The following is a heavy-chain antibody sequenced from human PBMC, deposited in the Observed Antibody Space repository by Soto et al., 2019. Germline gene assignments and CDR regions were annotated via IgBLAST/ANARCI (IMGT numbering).Heavy chain of an antibody. CDR3: ARGNHRWLQLWYFDL. V-gene: IGHV1-69*12. D-gene: IGHD5-12*01. CDR1: GGTFSNYP. J-gene: IGHJ2*01. CDR2: IIPIFGTV. Sequence: QVQLVQSGAEVKKPGSSVKVSCKASGGTFSNYPISWVRQAPGQGLEWMGGIIPIFGTVNYAQKFQGRVTITADESTSTAYRELSSLRSEDTAVYYCARGNHRWLQLWYFDLWGSGTLVTVSS.